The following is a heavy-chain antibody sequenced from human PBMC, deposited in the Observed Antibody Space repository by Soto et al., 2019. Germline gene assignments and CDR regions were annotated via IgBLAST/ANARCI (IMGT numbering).Heavy chain of an antibody. Sequence: GGSLRLSCASSVFTFHDYAMHCVRQSPGKGLEWVSLVSWDGSRSYYADSVKGRFIISRDNSKESLSLLMTSLGAEDSGLYYCAKDVCSGPTPACSAMLHSWGEATQVIVSS. CDR2: VSWDGSRS. CDR1: VFTFHDYA. J-gene: IGHJ4*02. CDR3: AKDVCSGPTPACSAMLHS. D-gene: IGHD2-15*01. V-gene: IGHV3-43D*04.